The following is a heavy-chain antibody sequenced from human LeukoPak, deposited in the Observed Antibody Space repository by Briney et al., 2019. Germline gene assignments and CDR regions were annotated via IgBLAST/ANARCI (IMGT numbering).Heavy chain of an antibody. Sequence: ASVKVSCKASGGTFSSYAISWVRQAPGQGLEWMGWINAYNGNTNYAQKLQGRVTMTTDTSTSTAYMELRSLRFDDTAVYYCVRRQGTTLSFDYWGQGTLVTVSS. J-gene: IGHJ4*02. CDR3: VRRQGTTLSFDY. D-gene: IGHD1-1*01. CDR2: INAYNGNT. CDR1: GGTFSSYA. V-gene: IGHV1-18*01.